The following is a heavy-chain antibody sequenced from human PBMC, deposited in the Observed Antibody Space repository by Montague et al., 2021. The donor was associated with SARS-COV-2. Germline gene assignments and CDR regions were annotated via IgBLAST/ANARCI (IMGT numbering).Heavy chain of an antibody. CDR3: AREVAGCHGDCNDY. CDR1: GFAFSSYE. D-gene: IGHD2-21*02. Sequence: SLRLSCAASGFAFSSYEMNWVRQAPGKGPEWIAYISSSGGSIQYADFMMGRFTISRDNARNSLYLQMNSLRAEDTAVYYCAREVAGCHGDCNDYWGQGTLATVSS. J-gene: IGHJ4*02. V-gene: IGHV3-48*03. CDR2: ISSSGGSI.